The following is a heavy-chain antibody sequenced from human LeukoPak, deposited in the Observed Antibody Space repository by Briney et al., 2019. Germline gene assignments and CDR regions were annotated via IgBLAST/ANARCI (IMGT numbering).Heavy chain of an antibody. D-gene: IGHD3-22*01. J-gene: IGHJ4*02. V-gene: IGHV1-2*02. Sequence: ASVKVSCKASGYTFTGYYMHWVRQAPGQGLEWMGWINPNSGGTNYAQKFQGRVTMTRDTSISTAYMELSRLRSDDTAVYYCARSYDSSGYYDPPFDYWGQGTLVTVSS. CDR1: GYTFTGYY. CDR2: INPNSGGT. CDR3: ARSYDSSGYYDPPFDY.